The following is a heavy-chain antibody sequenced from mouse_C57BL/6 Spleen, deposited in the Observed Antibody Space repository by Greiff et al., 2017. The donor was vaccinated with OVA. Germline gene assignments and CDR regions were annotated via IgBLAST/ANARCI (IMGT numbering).Heavy chain of an antibody. CDR3: ARGLNWAPFAY. D-gene: IGHD4-1*01. J-gene: IGHJ3*01. V-gene: IGHV1-55*01. CDR2: LYPGSGST. CDR1: GYTFTSYW. Sequence: SGAELVKPGASVKMSCKASGYTFTSYWITWVKQRPGQGLEWIGDLYPGSGSTNYNEKFKSKATLTVDTASSTAYMQLSSLTSEDSAVYYCARGLNWAPFAYWGQGTLVTVSA.